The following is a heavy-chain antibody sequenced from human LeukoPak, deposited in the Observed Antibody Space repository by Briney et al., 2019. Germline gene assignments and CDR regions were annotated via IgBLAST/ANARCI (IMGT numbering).Heavy chain of an antibody. V-gene: IGHV3-48*02. CDR1: EFTFGDYA. CDR3: ARDNDWAFHY. J-gene: IGHJ4*02. CDR2: INHNGEMI. D-gene: IGHD3-9*01. Sequence: GGSLRLSCAASEFTFGDYAMSWVRQAPGKGLEWVSYINHNGEMIFYPDFVKGRFTISRDNAKNSLYLQMNSLRDEDTAVYYCARDNDWAFHYWGQGTLVTVSS.